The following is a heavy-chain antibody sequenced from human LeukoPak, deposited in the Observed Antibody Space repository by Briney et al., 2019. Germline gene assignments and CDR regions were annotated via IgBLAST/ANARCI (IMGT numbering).Heavy chain of an antibody. V-gene: IGHV3-30*02. CDR1: GFTFSGYG. D-gene: IGHD1-26*01. CDR2: IRYDGSNK. J-gene: IGHJ4*02. CDR3: AKSYWEPLNQFDY. Sequence: GGSLRLSCAASGFTFSGYGMRWVRQAPGKGLEWVAFIRYDGSNKYYADSVKGRFTISRDNSKNTLYLQMNSLRVEDTAVYYCAKSYWEPLNQFDYWGQGTLVTVSS.